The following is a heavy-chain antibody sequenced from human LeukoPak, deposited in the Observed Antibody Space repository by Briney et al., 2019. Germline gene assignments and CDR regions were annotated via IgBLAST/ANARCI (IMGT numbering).Heavy chain of an antibody. CDR3: ASSAGIAVASTFDY. J-gene: IGHJ4*02. V-gene: IGHV3-23*01. D-gene: IGHD6-19*01. Sequence: GGSLRLSCAASGFTFSSYAMSWVRQAPGKGLEWVPAISGSGGSTYYADSVKGRFTISRDNSKNTLYLQMNSLRAEDTAVYYCASSAGIAVASTFDYWGQGTLVTVSS. CDR1: GFTFSSYA. CDR2: ISGSGGST.